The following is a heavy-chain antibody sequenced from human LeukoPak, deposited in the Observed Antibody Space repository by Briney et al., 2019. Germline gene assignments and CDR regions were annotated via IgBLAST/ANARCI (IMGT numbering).Heavy chain of an antibody. CDR3: ARAMIVASDAFDI. J-gene: IGHJ3*02. CDR1: GFTFSSYS. D-gene: IGHD3-22*01. CDR2: ISSSSSTI. V-gene: IGHV3-48*04. Sequence: GGSLRLSCAASGFTFSSYSMNWVRQAPGKGLEWVSYISSSSSTIYYADSVKGRFTISRDNAKNSLYLQMNSLRAEDTAVYYCARAMIVASDAFDIWGQGTMVTVSS.